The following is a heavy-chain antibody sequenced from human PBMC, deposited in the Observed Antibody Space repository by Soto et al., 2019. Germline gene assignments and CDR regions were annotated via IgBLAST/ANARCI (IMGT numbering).Heavy chain of an antibody. J-gene: IGHJ6*02. D-gene: IGHD6-6*01. V-gene: IGHV3-30*18. CDR1: GFTVSSYG. CDR3: AKTVGSSSSYYYYYYYGMDV. Sequence: GSLRLSCAASGFTVSSYGMHWVRQAPGKGLEWVAVISYDGSNKYYADSVKGRFTISRDNSKNTLYLQMNSLRAEDTAVYYCAKTVGSSSSYYYYYYYGMDVWGQGTTVTVSS. CDR2: ISYDGSNK.